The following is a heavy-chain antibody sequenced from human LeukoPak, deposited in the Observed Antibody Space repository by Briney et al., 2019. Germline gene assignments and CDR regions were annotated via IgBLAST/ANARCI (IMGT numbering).Heavy chain of an antibody. Sequence: WGSLRLSCAASGFTFSDYSMNWVRQAPGKGLEWVSYISSGASTIYYADSVKGRFTLSRDNAKNSLYLQMNSLREEDTAVYYCASGHYYDYWGQGTLVTVSS. CDR3: ASGHYYDY. V-gene: IGHV3-48*02. CDR1: GFTFSDYS. CDR2: ISSGASTI. J-gene: IGHJ4*02. D-gene: IGHD3-22*01.